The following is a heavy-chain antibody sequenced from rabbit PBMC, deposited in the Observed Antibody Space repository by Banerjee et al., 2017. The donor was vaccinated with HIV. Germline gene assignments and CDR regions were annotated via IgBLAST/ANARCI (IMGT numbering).Heavy chain of an antibody. CDR3: ARGFSAGDVYAPTKYDL. D-gene: IGHD6-1*01. Sequence: QEQLEESGGDLVKPEGSLTLTCTASGIDFSSYYYMCWVRQAPGKGLEWIACIYTGSSGSTYYASWAKGRFTISKTSSTTVTLQMTSLTPADTATYFCARGFSAGDVYAPTKYDLWGPGTLVTVS. V-gene: IGHV1S45*01. CDR2: IYTGSSGST. J-gene: IGHJ4*01. CDR1: GIDFSSYYY.